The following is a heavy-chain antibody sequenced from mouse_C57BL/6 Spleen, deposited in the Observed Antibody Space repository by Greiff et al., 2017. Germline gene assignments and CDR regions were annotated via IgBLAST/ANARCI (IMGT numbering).Heavy chain of an antibody. Sequence: VQLQQSGPELVKPGASVKISCKASGYSFTGYYLNWVQQSPEKSLEWIGEINPSTGGTTYNQKFKAKATLTVDKSSSTAYMQLKSLTSEDSAVYYCARRDYCSGDYFDYWGQGTTLTVSS. CDR1: GYSFTGYY. J-gene: IGHJ2*01. D-gene: IGHD1-1*01. V-gene: IGHV1-42*01. CDR3: ARRDYCSGDYFDY. CDR2: INPSTGGT.